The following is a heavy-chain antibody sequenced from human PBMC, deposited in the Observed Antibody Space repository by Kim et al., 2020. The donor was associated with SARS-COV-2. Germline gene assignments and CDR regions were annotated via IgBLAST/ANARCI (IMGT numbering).Heavy chain of an antibody. CDR2: IWYDGSNK. Sequence: GGSLRLSCAASGFTFSSYGMHWVRQAPGKGLEWVAVIWYDGSNKYYADSVKGRFTISRDNSKNTLYLQMNSLRAEDTAVYYCARDNYGVIADAGTPFDYWGQGTLVTVSS. V-gene: IGHV3-33*01. CDR3: ARDNYGVIADAGTPFDY. CDR1: GFTFSSYG. D-gene: IGHD6-13*01. J-gene: IGHJ4*02.